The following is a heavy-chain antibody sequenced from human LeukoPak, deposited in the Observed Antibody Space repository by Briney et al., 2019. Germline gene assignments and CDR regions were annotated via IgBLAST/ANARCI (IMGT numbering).Heavy chain of an antibody. Sequence: GGSLRLSCAASGFTFSSYGMHWVRQAPGKGLEWVAVIWYDGSNKYYADSVKGRFTISRDNSKNTLYLQMNSLRAEDTAVYYCARDQQQLTGGCDYWGQGTLVTVSS. CDR3: ARDQQQLTGGCDY. CDR2: IWYDGSNK. D-gene: IGHD6-13*01. J-gene: IGHJ4*02. CDR1: GFTFSSYG. V-gene: IGHV3-33*01.